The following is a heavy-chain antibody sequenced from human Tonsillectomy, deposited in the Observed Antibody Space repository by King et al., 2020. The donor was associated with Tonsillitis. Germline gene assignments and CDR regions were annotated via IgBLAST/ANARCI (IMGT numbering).Heavy chain of an antibody. V-gene: IGHV3-66*01. CDR1: GFTVSDNY. J-gene: IGHJ5*02. Sequence: VQLVESGGGLVQPGGSLRLSCAASGFTVSDNYIGWVRQAPGKGLEWVSVIYSGGSTYYADPVKDRFTISRDISKNTVYLRMTSLRAEDTAVYYCARDGPQRPLTSPWGQGTLVTVSS. CDR3: ARDGPQRPLTSP. CDR2: IYSGGST.